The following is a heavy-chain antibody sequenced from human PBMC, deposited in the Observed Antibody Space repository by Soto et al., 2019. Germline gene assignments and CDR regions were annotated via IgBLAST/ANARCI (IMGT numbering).Heavy chain of an antibody. CDR2: IIPIFGTA. CDR1: GSAFGGSA. Sequence: GSAFGGSAISWVRQAPGQGLEWMGRIIPIFGTANYAQKFQGRVTITADESTSTAYMELSSLRSEDTAVYYCARDLVGAVSGSKCYKHWGQGLLITVTS. D-gene: IGHD1-26*01. J-gene: IGHJ1*01. CDR3: ARDLVGAVSGSKCYKH. V-gene: IGHV1-69*01.